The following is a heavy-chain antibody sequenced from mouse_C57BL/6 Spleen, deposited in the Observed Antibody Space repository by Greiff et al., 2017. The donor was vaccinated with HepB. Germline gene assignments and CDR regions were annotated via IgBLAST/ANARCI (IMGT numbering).Heavy chain of an antibody. CDR3: AREKTTDYSNYYVFAY. J-gene: IGHJ3*01. CDR2: IDPSDSYT. V-gene: IGHV1-59*01. Sequence: QVQLKQPGAELVRPGTSVKLSCKASGYTFTSYWMHWVKQRPGQGLEWIGVIDPSDSYTNYNQKFKGKATLTVDTSSSTAYMQLSSLTSEDSAVYYCAREKTTDYSNYYVFAYWGQGTLVTVSA. CDR1: GYTFTSYW. D-gene: IGHD2-5*01.